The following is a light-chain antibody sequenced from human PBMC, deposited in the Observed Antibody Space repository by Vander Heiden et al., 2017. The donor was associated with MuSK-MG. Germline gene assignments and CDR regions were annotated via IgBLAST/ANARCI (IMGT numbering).Light chain of an antibody. CDR2: LAS. V-gene: IGKV1-9*01. CDR3: QQHNTYPS. J-gene: IGKJ4*01. Sequence: DIQLTQSPSFLSASVGDRVTITCRASQGVSSYLAWYQQKPGKAPKLLIYLASTLQSGVPSRFSGSGSGTEFTLTISSLQPEDFATYYCQQHNTYPSFGGGTKVEIK. CDR1: QGVSSY.